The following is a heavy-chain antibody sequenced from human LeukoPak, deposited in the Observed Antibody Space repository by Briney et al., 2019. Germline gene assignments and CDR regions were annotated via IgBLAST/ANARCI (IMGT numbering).Heavy chain of an antibody. J-gene: IGHJ4*02. CDR3: ATVMTPHY. CDR2: IKPDGSLI. Sequence: PGGSLRLSCAASGFTFSSYWMTWVRQGPGKGLEWVANIKPDGSLIYYVDSVKGRFTISRDNAKNSLYLQMNSLRAEDTAVYYCATVMTPHYWGQGTLVTVSS. V-gene: IGHV3-7*03. D-gene: IGHD2-21*01. CDR1: GFTFSSYW.